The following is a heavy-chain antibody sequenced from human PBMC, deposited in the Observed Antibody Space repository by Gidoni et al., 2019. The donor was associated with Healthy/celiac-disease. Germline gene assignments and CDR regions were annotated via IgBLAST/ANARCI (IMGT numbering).Heavy chain of an antibody. V-gene: IGHV3-33*01. CDR2: IWYDGSNK. CDR3: ARKLVVPVLYGMDV. Sequence: QVQLVESGGGVVQPGRSLRLSCAASGFTFSSYGMHWVRQAPGKGLEWVAVIWYDGSNKYYADSVKGRFTISRDKSKNTLYLQMNSLRAEDTAVYYCARKLVVPVLYGMDVWGQGTTVTVSS. CDR1: GFTFSSYG. J-gene: IGHJ6*02. D-gene: IGHD2-2*01.